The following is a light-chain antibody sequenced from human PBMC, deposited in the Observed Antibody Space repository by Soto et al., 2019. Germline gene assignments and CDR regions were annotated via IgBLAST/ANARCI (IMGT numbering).Light chain of an antibody. Sequence: EIVLTQSPATLSLSPGERATLSCRASQSVGSSLAWYQQKPGQAPRLLINDSSNRATGIPARVSGSGSGTDFTLTISSLEPDDFAVYYCQQRNVWPLTFCGRNTVEIK. CDR1: QSVGSS. CDR2: DSS. CDR3: QQRNVWPLT. V-gene: IGKV3-11*01. J-gene: IGKJ4*01.